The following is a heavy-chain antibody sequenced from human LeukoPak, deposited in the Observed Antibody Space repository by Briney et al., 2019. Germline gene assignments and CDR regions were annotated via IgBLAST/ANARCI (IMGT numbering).Heavy chain of an antibody. J-gene: IGHJ5*02. CDR1: GYSISSGDY. CDR2: NYHSGST. V-gene: IGHV4-38-2*02. CDR3: ARGSHCSGASGYYNWFDP. Sequence: AETLSLTCTVSGYSISSGDYWGWRRQPPGKVLEWFGSNYHSGSTYYNPSLKSRVTISVDKSKHQLSLKLNSVTAADTAVYYCARGSHCSGASGYYNWFDPWGQGTLVAVSS. D-gene: IGHD3-22*01.